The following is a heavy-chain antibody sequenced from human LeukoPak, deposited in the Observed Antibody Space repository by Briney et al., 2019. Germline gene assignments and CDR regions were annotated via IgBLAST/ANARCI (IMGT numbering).Heavy chain of an antibody. J-gene: IGHJ4*02. CDR2: IYYSGST. V-gene: IGHV4-59*08. CDR1: GGSISSYY. CDR3: ARSGLLWREIDY. D-gene: IGHD3-10*01. Sequence: SETLSLTCTVSGGSISSYYWSWIRQPPGQGLEWIGYIYYSGSTNYNPSLKSRVTISVDTSKNQFSLKLSSVTAADTAVYYCARSGLLWREIDYWGQGTLVTVSS.